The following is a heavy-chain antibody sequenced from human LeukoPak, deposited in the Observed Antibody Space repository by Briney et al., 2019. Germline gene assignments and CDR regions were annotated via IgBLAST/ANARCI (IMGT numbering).Heavy chain of an antibody. D-gene: IGHD6-13*01. Sequence: GGSLRLSCAASGFTFSSYSMNWVRQAPGKGLEWVSSISSSSSYIYYADSVKGRFTISRDNAKNSLYLQMNSLRAEDTAVYYCARDLKGSSSWYDGAFDIWGQGTMVTVSS. CDR3: ARDLKGSSSWYDGAFDI. V-gene: IGHV3-21*01. CDR2: ISSSSSYI. CDR1: GFTFSSYS. J-gene: IGHJ3*02.